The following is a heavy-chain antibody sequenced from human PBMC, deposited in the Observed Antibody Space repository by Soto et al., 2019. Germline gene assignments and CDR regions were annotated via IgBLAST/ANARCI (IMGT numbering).Heavy chain of an antibody. J-gene: IGHJ4*02. CDR2: ITGGDGRA. CDR1: GFTFSSYA. Sequence: GGSLRLSCAASGFTFSSYAMSWVRQAPGKGLEWVSGITGGDGRAYYADSVKGRFSISRDNSKNTVDLQMSSPRAEDTAIYYCLKSGLLTTPLGFFDSAGQGILVTVS. CDR3: LKSGLLTTPLGFFDS. D-gene: IGHD4-17*01. V-gene: IGHV3-23*01.